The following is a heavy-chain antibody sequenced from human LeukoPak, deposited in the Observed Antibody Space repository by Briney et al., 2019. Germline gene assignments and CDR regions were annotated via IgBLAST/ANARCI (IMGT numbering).Heavy chain of an antibody. CDR2: IYYSGST. CDR1: GGSISSYY. V-gene: IGHV4-59*01. J-gene: IGHJ6*03. Sequence: PSETLSLTCTVSGGSISSYYWSSIRQPPGKGLEWIGYIYYSGSTNYNPSLKSRVTISVDTSKNQFSLKLRSVTAADTAVYYCARNDYYYMDVWGKGTTVTVSS. CDR3: ARNDYYYMDV.